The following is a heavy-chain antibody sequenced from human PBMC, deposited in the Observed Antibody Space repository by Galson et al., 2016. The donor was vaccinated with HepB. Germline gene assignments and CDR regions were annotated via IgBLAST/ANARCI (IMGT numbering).Heavy chain of an antibody. CDR1: GFTFSRYG. Sequence: SLRLSCAASGFTFSRYGMHWVRQAPGKGLEWVAVILYDGSKNYYADSVKGRFTISRDNSKNTLYLQMNSLRAEDTAVYYCARDSFTIFGVTPNCFDPWGQGTLVTVSS. J-gene: IGHJ5*02. CDR2: ILYDGSKN. D-gene: IGHD3-3*01. V-gene: IGHV3-33*01. CDR3: ARDSFTIFGVTPNCFDP.